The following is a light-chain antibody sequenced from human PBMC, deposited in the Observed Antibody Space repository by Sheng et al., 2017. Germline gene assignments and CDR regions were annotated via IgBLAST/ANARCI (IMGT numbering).Light chain of an antibody. V-gene: IGLV2-14*03. CDR3: ASYTTGGTFR. CDR2: GVR. Sequence: QSALSQPASVSGSPGQSITVSCIGSNTDIGSYNYVSWYQVRPGMAPQLIIEGVRWRSSGTSDRFSGAKSGNTASLTISGLQTEDEAEYFCASYTTGGTFRFGTGTKVTVL. J-gene: IGLJ2*01. CDR1: NTDIGSYNY.